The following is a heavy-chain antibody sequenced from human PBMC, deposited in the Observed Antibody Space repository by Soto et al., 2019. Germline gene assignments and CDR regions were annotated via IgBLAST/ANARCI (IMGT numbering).Heavy chain of an antibody. CDR2: ISSRGSSI. CDR1: GFTFSDYY. J-gene: IGHJ6*02. CDR3: ARGYYDFWSGYYISPYGMDV. D-gene: IGHD3-3*01. V-gene: IGHV3-11*01. Sequence: PGGSLRLSCAVSGFTFSDYYMSWIRQAPGKGLEWVSYISSRGSSIYYADSVKGRFTISRDNAKNSLYLQMNGLRAEDTAVYYCARGYYDFWSGYYISPYGMDVWGQGTTVNVSS.